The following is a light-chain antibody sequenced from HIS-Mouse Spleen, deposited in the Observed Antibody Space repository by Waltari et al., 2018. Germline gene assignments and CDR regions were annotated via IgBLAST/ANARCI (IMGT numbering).Light chain of an antibody. V-gene: IGKV1-33*01. CDR3: QQYDNLPLYT. Sequence: DIQMTQSLSSLSASVGDRVTIPCQASQDISNYLNWYQQKPGKAPKLLIYDASNLETGVPSRFSGSGSGTDFTFTISSLQPEDIATYYCQQYDNLPLYTFGQGTKLEIK. J-gene: IGKJ2*01. CDR2: DAS. CDR1: QDISNY.